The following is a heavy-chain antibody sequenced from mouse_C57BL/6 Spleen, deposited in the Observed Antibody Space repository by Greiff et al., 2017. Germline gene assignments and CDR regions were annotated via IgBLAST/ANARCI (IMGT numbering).Heavy chain of an antibody. CDR2: ISNGGGST. CDR3: ARQDFDY. Sequence: VKLVESGGGLVQPGGSLKLSCAASGFTFSDYYMYWVRQTPEKRLEWVAYISNGGGSTYYPDTVKGRFTISRDNAKNTLYLQMSRLKSEDTAMYYCARQDFDYWGQGTTLTVSS. J-gene: IGHJ2*01. V-gene: IGHV5-12*01. CDR1: GFTFSDYY.